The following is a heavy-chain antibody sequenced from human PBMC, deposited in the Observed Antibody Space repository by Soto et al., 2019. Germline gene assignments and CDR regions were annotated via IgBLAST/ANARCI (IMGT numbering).Heavy chain of an antibody. D-gene: IGHD3-3*01. Sequence: GGSLRLSCAASGFTFSNAWMSWVRQAPGKGLEWVGRIKSKTDGGTTDYAAPVKGSFTISRDDSKNTLYLQMNSLKTEDTAVYYCTTDFFTDDFWSPPFYFDYWGQGTLVTVSS. CDR3: TTDFFTDDFWSPPFYFDY. V-gene: IGHV3-15*01. J-gene: IGHJ4*02. CDR1: GFTFSNAW. CDR2: IKSKTDGGTT.